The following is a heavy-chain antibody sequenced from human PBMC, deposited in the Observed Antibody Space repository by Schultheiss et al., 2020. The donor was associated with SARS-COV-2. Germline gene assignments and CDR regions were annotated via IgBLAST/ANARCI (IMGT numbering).Heavy chain of an antibody. V-gene: IGHV3-23*01. CDR2: ISGSGGST. Sequence: GGSLRLSCAASGFTFSSYAMSWVRQAPGKGLEWVSAISGSGGSTYYADSVKGRFTISRDNSKNTVYLQMNSLRAEDTAVYYCARDYCSVTSCYDLWGKGTTVTVSS. J-gene: IGHJ6*04. CDR3: ARDYCSVTSCYDL. CDR1: GFTFSSYA. D-gene: IGHD2-2*01.